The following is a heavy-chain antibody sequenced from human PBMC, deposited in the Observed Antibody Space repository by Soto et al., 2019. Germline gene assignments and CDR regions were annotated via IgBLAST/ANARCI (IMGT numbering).Heavy chain of an antibody. CDR1: GGSISSSSYY. V-gene: IGHV4-39*07. Sequence: NPSETLSLTCTVSGGSISSSSYYWGWIRQPPGKGLEWIGSIYYSGSTNYNPSLKSRVTMSVDTSKNQFSLKLSSVTAADTAVYYCAGDSGSGSYYRYYYYGMDVWGQGTTVTVSS. J-gene: IGHJ6*02. D-gene: IGHD3-10*01. CDR3: AGDSGSGSYYRYYYYGMDV. CDR2: IYYSGST.